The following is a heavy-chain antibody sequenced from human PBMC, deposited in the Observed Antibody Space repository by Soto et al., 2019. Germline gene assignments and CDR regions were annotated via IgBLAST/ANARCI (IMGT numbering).Heavy chain of an antibody. V-gene: IGHV3-15*07. Sequence: GGSLRLSCAASGFTFSNAWMNWVRQAPGKGLEWVGRIKSKTDGGTTDYDAPVKGRFTISRDDSKNTLYLQMNSLKTEDTSVFYCTTGFPDYYDSSGYYFGYWGQGTLVTVSS. D-gene: IGHD3-22*01. J-gene: IGHJ4*02. CDR3: TTGFPDYYDSSGYYFGY. CDR2: IKSKTDGGTT. CDR1: GFTFSNAW.